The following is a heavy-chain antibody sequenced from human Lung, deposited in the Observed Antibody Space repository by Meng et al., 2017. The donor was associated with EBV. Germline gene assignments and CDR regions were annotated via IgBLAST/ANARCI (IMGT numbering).Heavy chain of an antibody. Sequence: QVQLQQSGPGLVKPSXTLSLPCXISGDSVSSNSATWNWIRQSPSRGLEWLGRTYYRSKWYTDYALSVKSRITINPDTSKNQFSLQLNSVTPEDTAVYFCARDETSWYYFDYGGQGTLVTVSS. CDR3: ARDETSWYYFDY. D-gene: IGHD6-13*01. CDR1: GDSVSSNSAT. J-gene: IGHJ4*02. CDR2: TYYRSKWYT. V-gene: IGHV6-1*01.